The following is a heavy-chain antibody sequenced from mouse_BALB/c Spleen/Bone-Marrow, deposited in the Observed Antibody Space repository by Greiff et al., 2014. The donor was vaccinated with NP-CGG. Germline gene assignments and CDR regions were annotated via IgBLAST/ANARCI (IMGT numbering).Heavy chain of an antibody. J-gene: IGHJ4*01. CDR3: SSYAMDY. Sequence: EVQLQQSGAELVKPGASVKLSCTASGFNIKDTYMHWVKRRPEQGLEWIGRVDPANGNTKYDPKFQGKATITADTSSNTAYLQLSSLISEDTAVYYGSSYAMDYWGQGTSVTVSS. CDR2: VDPANGNT. V-gene: IGHV14-3*02. CDR1: GFNIKDTY.